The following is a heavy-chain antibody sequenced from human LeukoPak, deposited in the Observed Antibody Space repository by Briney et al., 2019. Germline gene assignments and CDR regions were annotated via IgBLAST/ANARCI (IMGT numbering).Heavy chain of an antibody. D-gene: IGHD3-9*01. J-gene: IGHJ4*02. Sequence: GRSLRLSCAASGFTFSSYGMHWVRQAPGKGLEWVAVISYDGSNKYYADSVKGRFTISRDNSKNTLYLQMSSLRSEDTAVYYCARGDILTGYSTLYYWGQGTLVTVSS. V-gene: IGHV3-30*03. CDR2: ISYDGSNK. CDR3: ARGDILTGYSTLYY. CDR1: GFTFSSYG.